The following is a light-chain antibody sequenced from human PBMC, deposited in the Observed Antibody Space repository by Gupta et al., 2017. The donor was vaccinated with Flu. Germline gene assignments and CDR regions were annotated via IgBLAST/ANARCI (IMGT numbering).Light chain of an antibody. Sequence: GQRPKLLIYAASSTQSGVPSRFSASGFGTVFTLTISNLQPEDVATYYCQKYNSAPPAFGGGTKVEIK. V-gene: IGKV1-27*01. CDR3: QKYNSAPPA. CDR2: AAS. J-gene: IGKJ4*01.